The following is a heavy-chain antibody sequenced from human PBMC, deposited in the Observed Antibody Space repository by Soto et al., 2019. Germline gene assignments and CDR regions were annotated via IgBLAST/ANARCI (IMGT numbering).Heavy chain of an antibody. D-gene: IGHD6-6*01. CDR2: IIPIFGTA. Sequence: SVKVSCKASGGTFSSYAISWVRQAPGQGLEWMGGIIPIFGTANYAQKFQGRVTITADESTSTAYMELSSLRSEDTAVYYCARGNSPLIAARPENYYYGMDVWGQGTTVTVSS. J-gene: IGHJ6*02. CDR1: GGTFSSYA. CDR3: ARGNSPLIAARPENYYYGMDV. V-gene: IGHV1-69*13.